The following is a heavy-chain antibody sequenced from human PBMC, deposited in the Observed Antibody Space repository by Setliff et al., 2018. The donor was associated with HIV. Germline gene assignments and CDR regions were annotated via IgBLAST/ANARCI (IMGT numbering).Heavy chain of an antibody. J-gene: IGHJ4*02. Sequence: SETLSLTCAVYGGSFSRYYWNWIRQSPGKGLEWIGEINHSGSTNYNPSLKSRVTISVDTSKNQFSLKLSSVTAADTAVYYCARTRGYCSKTSCYALRGPDYWGQGTRVTGSS. CDR1: GGSFSRYY. CDR3: ARTRGYCSKTSCYALRGPDY. V-gene: IGHV4-34*01. CDR2: INHSGST. D-gene: IGHD2-2*01.